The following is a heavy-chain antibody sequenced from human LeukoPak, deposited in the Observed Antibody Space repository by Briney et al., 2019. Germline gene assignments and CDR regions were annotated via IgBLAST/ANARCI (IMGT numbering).Heavy chain of an antibody. J-gene: IGHJ4*02. V-gene: IGHV1-2*02. D-gene: IGHD3-10*01. CDR1: GYTFTGYY. Sequence: ASVKVSCKASGYTFTGYYMHWVRQAPGQGLEWMGWINPNSGGTNYAQKFQGRVTMTRDTSISTAYMELSRLRSDDTAVYYCARSKDLWSPWDYFDYWGQGTLVTASS. CDR3: ARSKDLWSPWDYFDY. CDR2: INPNSGGT.